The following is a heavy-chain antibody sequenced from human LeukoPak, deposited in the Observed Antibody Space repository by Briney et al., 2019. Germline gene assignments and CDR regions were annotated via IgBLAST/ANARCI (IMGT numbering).Heavy chain of an antibody. CDR1: GFTFSSNW. J-gene: IGHJ4*02. CDR3: ARTDSGSSGYFDF. Sequence: GGSLRLSCAASGFTFSSNWMGWVRQAPGKGLEWVANIKQDGSEKYYVDSVKGRFTISRDNAKNSLYLQMNSLRAEDTAVYYCARTDSGSSGYFDFWGQGTLVTVSS. CDR2: IKQDGSEK. D-gene: IGHD1-26*01. V-gene: IGHV3-7*01.